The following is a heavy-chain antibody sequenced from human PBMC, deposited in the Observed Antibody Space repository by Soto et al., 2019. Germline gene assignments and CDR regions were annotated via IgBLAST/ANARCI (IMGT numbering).Heavy chain of an antibody. CDR1: GFTFSSYG. CDR3: AKDHGYSYGSPNFDY. D-gene: IGHD5-18*01. V-gene: IGHV3-30*18. CDR2: ISYDGSNK. J-gene: IGHJ4*02. Sequence: GGSLRLSCAASGFTFSSYGMHWVRQAPGKGLEWVAVISYDGSNKYYADSVKGRFTISRDNSKNTLYLQMNSLRAEDTAVYYCAKDHGYSYGSPNFDYWGQGTLVTVSS.